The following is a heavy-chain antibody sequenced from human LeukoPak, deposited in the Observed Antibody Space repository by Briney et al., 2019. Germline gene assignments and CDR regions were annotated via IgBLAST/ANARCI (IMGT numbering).Heavy chain of an antibody. CDR1: GFTFSNYW. Sequence: GGSLRLSCAVSGFTFSNYWTSWVRQAPGKGLEWVANIKQDGNEKYYVDSVKGRFTISRDNAKNSLYLQMNSLRAEDMPMYYCARGSGSYYNYWGQGTLVTVSS. J-gene: IGHJ4*02. CDR3: ARGSGSYYNY. V-gene: IGHV3-7*01. CDR2: IKQDGNEK. D-gene: IGHD1-26*01.